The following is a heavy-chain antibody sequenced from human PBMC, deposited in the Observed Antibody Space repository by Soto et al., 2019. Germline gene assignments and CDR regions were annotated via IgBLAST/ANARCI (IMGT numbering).Heavy chain of an antibody. Sequence: QVQLVESGGGVVQPGRSLRLSCAASGFTFSGSAIHWVRQAPGKGLEWVAVISYDGSNKYYADSVKGRFTISRDNSKNTLFRRVSSLRAEDTAVYYCARDRFASSWSYFDYWGQGTLVTVSS. V-gene: IGHV3-30-3*01. J-gene: IGHJ4*02. CDR1: GFTFSGSA. CDR3: ARDRFASSWSYFDY. CDR2: ISYDGSNK. D-gene: IGHD6-13*01.